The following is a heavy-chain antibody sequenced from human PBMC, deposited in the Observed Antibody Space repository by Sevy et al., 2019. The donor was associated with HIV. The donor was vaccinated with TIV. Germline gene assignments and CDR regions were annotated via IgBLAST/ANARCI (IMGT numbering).Heavy chain of an antibody. D-gene: IGHD1-26*01. Sequence: GGSLRLSCAASGFTFSSYEMNWVRQAPGKGLEWVSYISSSGSTIYYADSVKGRFTISRDNAKNSLYLQMNSLRAEDTAVYYCPSVGSTARGTFDYWGQGTLVTVSS. J-gene: IGHJ4*02. CDR2: ISSSGSTI. V-gene: IGHV3-48*03. CDR1: GFTFSSYE. CDR3: PSVGSTARGTFDY.